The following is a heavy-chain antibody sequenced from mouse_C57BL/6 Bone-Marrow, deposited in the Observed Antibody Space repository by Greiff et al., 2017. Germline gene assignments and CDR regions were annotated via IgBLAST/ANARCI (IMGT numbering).Heavy chain of an antibody. CDR3: ARDYYGSSYGYFDV. V-gene: IGHV5-17*01. J-gene: IGHJ1*03. CDR1: GFTFSDYG. CDR2: LSSGSSTN. D-gene: IGHD1-1*01. Sequence: EVQRVESGGGLVKPGGSLKLSCAASGFTFSDYGMHWVRQAPEKGLEWVAYLSSGSSTNYYADTVKGRFTISRDNAKNTLFLQLTSLSSEDTAMYYCARDYYGSSYGYFDVWGTGTTVTVSS.